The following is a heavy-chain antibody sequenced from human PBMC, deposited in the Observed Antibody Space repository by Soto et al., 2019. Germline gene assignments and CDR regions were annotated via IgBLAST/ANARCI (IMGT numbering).Heavy chain of an antibody. CDR2: IIPMFATA. D-gene: IGHD2-2*01. CDR1: GGTFSTYT. V-gene: IGHV1-69*01. CDR3: ARSDPEYQLLRRHGMDV. J-gene: IGHJ6*02. Sequence: SVKVSCKASGGTFSTYTMSWVRQAPGQGLEWMGGIIPMFATANYAQKFQGRVTITADESTSTAYMELSSLRSEDTAVYYCARSDPEYQLLRRHGMDVWGQGTTVTV.